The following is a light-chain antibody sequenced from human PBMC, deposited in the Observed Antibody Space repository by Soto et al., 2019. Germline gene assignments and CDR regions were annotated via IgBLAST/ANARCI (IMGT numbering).Light chain of an antibody. J-gene: IGLJ1*01. CDR1: SSDVGGYNY. Sequence: QSALTQPASVSGSPGQSSTISCTGTSSDVGGYNYVSWYQQHPGKAPKLMIYEVSNRPSGVSNRFSGSKSGNTASLTISGLQAEDEADYYCSSYTSSSIDYVFGTGTKVTV. CDR3: SSYTSSSIDYV. CDR2: EVS. V-gene: IGLV2-14*01.